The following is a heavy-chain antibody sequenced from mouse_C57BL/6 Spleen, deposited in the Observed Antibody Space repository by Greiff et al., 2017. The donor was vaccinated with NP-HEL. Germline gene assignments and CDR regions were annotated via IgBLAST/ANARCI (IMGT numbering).Heavy chain of an antibody. CDR1: GYTFTSYW. CDR2: IYPGSGST. J-gene: IGHJ4*01. V-gene: IGHV1-55*01. Sequence: VQLHQPGAELVKPGASVKMSCKASGYTFTSYWITWVKQRPGQGLAWIGDIYPGSGSTNYNEKFKSKATLTVDTSSSTAYMQLSSLTSEDSAVYYCARRDYDRAMDYWGQGTSVTVSS. CDR3: ARRDYDRAMDY. D-gene: IGHD2-4*01.